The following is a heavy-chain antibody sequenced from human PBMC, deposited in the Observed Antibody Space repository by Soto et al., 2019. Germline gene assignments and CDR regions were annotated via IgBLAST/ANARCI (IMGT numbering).Heavy chain of an antibody. D-gene: IGHD3-3*01. CDR3: ARRGTPRITIFGVAPGIKGMDV. V-gene: IGHV1-8*01. J-gene: IGHJ6*02. CDR2: MNPNSGNT. Sequence: GASVKVSCKASGCTFTSYDINWVRQATGQGLEWMGWMNPNSGNTGYAQKFQGRVTMTRNTSISTAYMELSSLRSEDTAVYYCARRGTPRITIFGVAPGIKGMDVWGQGTTVTVSS. CDR1: GCTFTSYD.